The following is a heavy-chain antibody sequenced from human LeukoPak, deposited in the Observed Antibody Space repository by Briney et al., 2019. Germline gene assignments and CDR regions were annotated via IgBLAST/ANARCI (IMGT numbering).Heavy chain of an antibody. CDR2: ISGSGGST. Sequence: GGSLRLSCAASGFTFSSYAMSWVRQAPGKGLEWVSAISGSGGSTYYADSVKGRFTISRDSSKNTLYLQMNSLRAEDTAVYYCAKEGSGSPNYYYGMDVWGQGTTVTVSS. CDR3: AKEGSGSPNYYYGMDV. J-gene: IGHJ6*02. D-gene: IGHD3-10*01. V-gene: IGHV3-23*01. CDR1: GFTFSSYA.